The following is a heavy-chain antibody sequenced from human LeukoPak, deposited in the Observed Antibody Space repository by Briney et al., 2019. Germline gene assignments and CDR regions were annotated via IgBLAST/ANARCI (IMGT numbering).Heavy chain of an antibody. CDR1: GFTFDDYA. V-gene: IGHV3-9*01. CDR3: ARRGDYGDY. J-gene: IGHJ4*02. Sequence: GRSLRLSCAASGFTFDDYAMHWVRQAPGKGLEWVSGISWNSGSIGYADSVRGRFTISRDNAKNSLYLQINSLRAEDTAVYYCARRGDYGDYWGQGTLVTVSS. CDR2: ISWNSGSI.